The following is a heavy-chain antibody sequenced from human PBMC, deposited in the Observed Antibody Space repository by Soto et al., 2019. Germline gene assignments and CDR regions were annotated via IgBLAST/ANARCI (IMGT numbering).Heavy chain of an antibody. CDR1: GGTFSSYA. D-gene: IGHD3-22*01. CDR2: IIPIFGTA. V-gene: IGHV1-69*06. Sequence: ASVKVSCKASGGTFSSYAISWVRQAPGQGLEWMGGIIPIFGTANYAQKFQGRVTITCDTSASTAYMELNSLRSEDTAVYYCARGLGSYYYDSSGSDYYGMDVWGQGTTVTVSS. CDR3: ARGLGSYYYDSSGSDYYGMDV. J-gene: IGHJ6*02.